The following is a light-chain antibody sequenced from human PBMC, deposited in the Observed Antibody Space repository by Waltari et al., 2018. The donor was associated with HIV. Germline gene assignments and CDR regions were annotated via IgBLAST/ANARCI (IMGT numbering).Light chain of an antibody. CDR2: RNN. CDR3: VAWDDSLRGVV. V-gene: IGLV1-47*01. Sequence: SVLTQPPSASGTPGPRVTIPCSGSTSNIGSNGLLWYQHLPGAAPKLLIHRNNQRPSGVPDRFSGSTSGTSASLAISGLRSEDEADYYCVAWDDSLRGVVFGGGTKVAAL. CDR1: TSNIGSNG. J-gene: IGLJ2*01.